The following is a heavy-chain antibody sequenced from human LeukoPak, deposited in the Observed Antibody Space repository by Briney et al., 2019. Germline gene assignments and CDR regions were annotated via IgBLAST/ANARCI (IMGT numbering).Heavy chain of an antibody. CDR1: GGSFSGYY. V-gene: IGHV4-34*01. Sequence: SETLSLTCAVYGGSFSGYYWSWIRQPPGKGLEWIGEINHSGSTNYNPSLKSRVTISVDTSKNQFSLKLSSVTAADTAVYYCARPRARSNYGSGSLNWFDPWGQGTLVTVSS. CDR2: INHSGST. J-gene: IGHJ5*02. CDR3: ARPRARSNYGSGSLNWFDP. D-gene: IGHD3-10*01.